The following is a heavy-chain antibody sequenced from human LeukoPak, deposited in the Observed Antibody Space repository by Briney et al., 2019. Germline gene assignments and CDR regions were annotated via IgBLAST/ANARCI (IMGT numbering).Heavy chain of an antibody. CDR2: ISAYNGNT. D-gene: IGHD2-2*01. CDR1: GYTSTSYG. Sequence: ASVKVSCKASGYTSTSYGISWVRQAPGQGLEWMGWISAYNGNTNYAQKLQGRVTMTTDTSTSTAYMELRSLRSDDTAVYYCAREWGYIVVVPAAMGAFDIWGQGTMVTVSS. CDR3: AREWGYIVVVPAAMGAFDI. J-gene: IGHJ3*02. V-gene: IGHV1-18*01.